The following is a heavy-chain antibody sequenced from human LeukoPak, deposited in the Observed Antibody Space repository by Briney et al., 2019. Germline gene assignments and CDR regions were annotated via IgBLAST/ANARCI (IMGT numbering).Heavy chain of an antibody. V-gene: IGHV4-59*01. D-gene: IGHD2-2*01. CDR1: GGSISGYY. CDR3: ARGDFCSSSNCYLRPMDV. J-gene: IGHJ6*03. CDR2: IYYSGST. Sequence: SETLSLTCTVSGGSISGYYWNWIRQPPGKGLEWIGYIYYSGSTTYNPSLKCRVTMSVDTAKNQFSLKLRSVTAADTAVYYCARGDFCSSSNCYLRPMDVWGKGTTVTVSS.